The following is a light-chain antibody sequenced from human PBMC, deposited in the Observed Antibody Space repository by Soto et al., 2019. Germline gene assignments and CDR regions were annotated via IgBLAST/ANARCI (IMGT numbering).Light chain of an antibody. V-gene: IGKV3-15*01. CDR2: GAS. Sequence: MIMTQSPSTFSVSTGERLTLSCRTSHSVNSHVAWYQQKPGQAPRLLLYGASTRATGIPVRFSVSGFGTEFTLTISSLQSEDLAVYYCQQYKNWPLVGQGTRWRL. CDR1: HSVNSH. CDR3: QQYKNWPL. J-gene: IGKJ5*01.